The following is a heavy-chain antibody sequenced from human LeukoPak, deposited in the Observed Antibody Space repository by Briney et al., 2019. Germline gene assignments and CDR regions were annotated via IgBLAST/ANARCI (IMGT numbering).Heavy chain of an antibody. D-gene: IGHD1/OR15-1a*01. CDR2: IWYDGSNK. CDR3: AKDRFLMNNYMDV. CDR1: GFTFSSYG. Sequence: QPGRSLRLSCAASGFTFSSYGMHWVRQAPGKGLEWVAVIWYDGSNKYYADSVKGRFTISRDNSKNTLYLQMNSLRAEDTAVYYCAKDRFLMNNYMDVWAKGPRSPSP. J-gene: IGHJ6*03. V-gene: IGHV3-33*06.